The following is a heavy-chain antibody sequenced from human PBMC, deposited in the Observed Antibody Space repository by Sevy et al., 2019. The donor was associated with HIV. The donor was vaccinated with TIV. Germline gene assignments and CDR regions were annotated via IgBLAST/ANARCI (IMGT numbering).Heavy chain of an antibody. CDR1: GFTFSSYD. CDR3: ARVARTFGEDPYDKHYVMDV. Sequence: GGSLRLSCAAPGFTFSSYDMHWVRQAPGKGLEWVAVISYDGRNKVYLDSVKGRFTISRDNSKSTLYLQLSSLRAEDTAVYYCARVARTFGEDPYDKHYVMDVWGKGTTVTVSS. J-gene: IGHJ6*03. CDR2: ISYDGRNK. V-gene: IGHV3-30*03. D-gene: IGHD3-16*01.